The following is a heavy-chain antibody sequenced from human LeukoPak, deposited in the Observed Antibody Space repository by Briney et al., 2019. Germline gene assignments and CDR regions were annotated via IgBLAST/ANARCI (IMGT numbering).Heavy chain of an antibody. D-gene: IGHD3-3*01. J-gene: IGHJ4*02. CDR1: GFTFDDYG. Sequence: GGSLRLSCAASGFTFDDYGMSWVRQAPGKGLEWVSGINWNGGSTGYAGSVKGRFTISRDNAKNSLYLQMNSLRAEDTALYYCAREGFLGRGYYFDYWGQGTLVTVSS. CDR2: INWNGGST. CDR3: AREGFLGRGYYFDY. V-gene: IGHV3-20*04.